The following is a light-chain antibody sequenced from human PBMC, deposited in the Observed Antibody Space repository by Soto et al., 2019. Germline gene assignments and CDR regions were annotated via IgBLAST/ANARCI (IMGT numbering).Light chain of an antibody. J-gene: IGKJ2*01. Sequence: EIVLTQSPATLSLSPGERATLSCRASQSVSSYLAWYQQKPGQAPRLLIYGASNRATGIPARFSGSGSGTDFPITISSLEAEDVAVYYCQHRGRWPRTFGQGTKLESK. CDR2: GAS. V-gene: IGKV3-11*01. CDR3: QHRGRWPRT. CDR1: QSVSSY.